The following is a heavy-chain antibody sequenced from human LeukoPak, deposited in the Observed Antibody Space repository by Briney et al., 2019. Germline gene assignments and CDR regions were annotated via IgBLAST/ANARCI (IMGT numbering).Heavy chain of an antibody. CDR2: IYYSGST. Sequence: SETLSLTCTVSGGSISSGDYYWSWIRQPPGKGLEWIGYIYYSGSTYYNPSLKSRVTISVDTSKNQFSLKLSSVTAADTAVYYCARVGAAAGTLDYWGQGTLVTVSS. J-gene: IGHJ4*02. D-gene: IGHD6-13*01. V-gene: IGHV4-30-4*01. CDR3: ARVGAAAGTLDY. CDR1: GGSISSGDYY.